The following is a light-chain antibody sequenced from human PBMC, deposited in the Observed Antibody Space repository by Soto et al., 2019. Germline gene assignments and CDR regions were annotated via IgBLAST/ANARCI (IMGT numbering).Light chain of an antibody. J-gene: IGKJ2*01. CDR2: DAS. CDR1: QSISSW. V-gene: IGKV1-5*01. CDR3: QQYNSYSYT. Sequence: QMTQSPSTLSASVGDRVTITCRASQSISSWLAWYQQKPGKAPKLLIYDASSLESGVPSRFSGSGSGTEFTLTISSLQPDDFATYYCQQYNSYSYTFGQGTKVDIK.